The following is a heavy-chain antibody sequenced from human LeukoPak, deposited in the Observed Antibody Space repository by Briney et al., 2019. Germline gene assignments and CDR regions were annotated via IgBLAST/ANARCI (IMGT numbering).Heavy chain of an antibody. CDR1: GFTVSSNY. J-gene: IGHJ4*02. CDR3: ARGAQFPGYCSSTSCYTPDFDY. D-gene: IGHD2-2*02. Sequence: GGSLRLSCAASGFTVSSNYMSWVRQAPGKGLEWVSVIYSGGSTYYADSVKGRFTISRDNSKNTLYLQMNSLRAEDTAVYYCARGAQFPGYCSSTSCYTPDFDYWGQGTLVTVSS. CDR2: IYSGGST. V-gene: IGHV3-53*01.